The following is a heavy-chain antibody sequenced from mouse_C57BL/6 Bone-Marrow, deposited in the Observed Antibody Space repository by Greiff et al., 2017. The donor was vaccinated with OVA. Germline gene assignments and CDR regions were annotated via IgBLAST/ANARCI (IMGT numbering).Heavy chain of an antibody. CDR3: ARNSPSTTVVARYFDV. V-gene: IGHV2-2*01. CDR1: GFSLTSYG. J-gene: IGHJ1*03. CDR2: IWSGGST. Sequence: VMLVESGPGLVQPSQSLSITCTVSGFSLTSYGVHWVRQSPGKGLEWLGVIWSGGSTDYNAAFISRLSISKDNSKSQVFFKMNSRQADDTAIYYCARNSPSTTVVARYFDVWGTGTTVTVSS. D-gene: IGHD1-1*01.